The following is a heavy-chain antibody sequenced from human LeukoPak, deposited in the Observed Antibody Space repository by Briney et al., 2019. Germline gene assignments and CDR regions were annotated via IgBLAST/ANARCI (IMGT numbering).Heavy chain of an antibody. CDR3: AKDAAGPEY. V-gene: IGHV3-23*01. CDR1: GLSFSSYS. CDR2: ISASGRDT. J-gene: IGHJ4*02. Sequence: GESLRLSCVVSGLSFSSYSMTWVRQAPGKGLEWVSGISASGRDTWFPDSVKGRFTISRDNSKNTLFLQMNSLRVEDTAIYYCAKDAAGPEYWGQGTLVTVSS. D-gene: IGHD6-13*01.